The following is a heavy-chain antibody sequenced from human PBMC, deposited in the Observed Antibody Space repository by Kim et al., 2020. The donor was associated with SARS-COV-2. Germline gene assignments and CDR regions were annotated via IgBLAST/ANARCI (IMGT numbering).Heavy chain of an antibody. Sequence: ASVKVSCKVSGYTLTELSMHWVRQAPGKGLEWMGGFDPEDGETIYAQKFQGRVTMTEDTSTDTAYMELSSLRSEDTAVYYCATGPSYYYGPAGPSRCFDPWGQGTLVTVSS. CDR1: GYTLTELS. CDR2: FDPEDGET. D-gene: IGHD3-10*01. CDR3: ATGPSYYYGPAGPSRCFDP. J-gene: IGHJ5*02. V-gene: IGHV1-24*01.